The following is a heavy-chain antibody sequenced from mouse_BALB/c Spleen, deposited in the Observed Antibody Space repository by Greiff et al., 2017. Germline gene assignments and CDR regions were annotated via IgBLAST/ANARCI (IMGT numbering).Heavy chain of an antibody. CDR3: ARYDGYYWYFDV. V-gene: IGHV5-17*02. CDR1: GFTFSSFG. J-gene: IGHJ1*01. CDR2: ISSGSSTI. D-gene: IGHD2-3*01. Sequence: EVKVVESGGGLVQPGGSRKLSCAASGFTFSSFGMHWVRQAPEKGLEWVAFISSGSSTIYYADTVKGRFTISRDNPKNTLFLQMTSLRSEDTAMYYCARYDGYYWYFDVWGAGTTVTVSS.